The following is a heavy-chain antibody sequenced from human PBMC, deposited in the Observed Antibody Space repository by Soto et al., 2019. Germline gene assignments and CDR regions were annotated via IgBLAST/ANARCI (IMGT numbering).Heavy chain of an antibody. CDR1: GFSLSNARMG. J-gene: IGHJ6*02. CDR2: IFSNDEK. D-gene: IGHD3-3*01. V-gene: IGHV2-26*01. CDR3: ARMSYDFWSGYYGVGYYYGMDV. Sequence: QVTLKESGPVLVKPTETLTLTCTVSGFSLSNARMGVSWIRQPPGKALEWLAHIFSNDEKSYSTSLKSRLTIPKHSTKSHAVLTMTNMDPMDTATYDCARMSYDFWSGYYGVGYYYGMDVWGQGTTVTVSS.